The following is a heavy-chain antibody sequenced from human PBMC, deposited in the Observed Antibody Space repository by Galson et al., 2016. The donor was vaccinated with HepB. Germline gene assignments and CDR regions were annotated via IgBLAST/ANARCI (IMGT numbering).Heavy chain of an antibody. CDR3: ARDSGRREDV. CDR1: GFKKRTKW. V-gene: IGHV3-7*04. J-gene: IGHJ6*02. Sequence: SLRLSCAASGFKKRTKWRTWGRQAPGKGLEWVAYIKDDGSQKYYVDSVKGRFTISRDNAKNSLYLQMNTLRAEDTALYYCARDSGRREDVWGQGTTVTVSS. CDR2: IKDDGSQK.